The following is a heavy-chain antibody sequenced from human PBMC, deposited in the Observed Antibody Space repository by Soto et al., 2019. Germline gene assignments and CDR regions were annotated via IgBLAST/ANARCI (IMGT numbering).Heavy chain of an antibody. D-gene: IGHD4-17*01. CDR1: GGTFSSYA. CDR2: IIPIFGTA. V-gene: IGHV1-69*01. Sequence: QVQLVQSGAEVKKPGSSVKVSCKASGGTFSSYAISWVRQAPGQGLEWMGGIIPIFGTANYAQKFQGRVTINADEPTSTAYKELSSLRSEDTAVYYCARVATVVTTDAFDIWGQGTMVTVSS. CDR3: ARVATVVTTDAFDI. J-gene: IGHJ3*02.